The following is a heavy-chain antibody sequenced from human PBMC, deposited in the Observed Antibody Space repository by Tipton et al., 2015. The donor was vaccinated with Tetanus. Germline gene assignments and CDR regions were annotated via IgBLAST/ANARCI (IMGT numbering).Heavy chain of an antibody. CDR3: ASGSALDY. V-gene: IGHV3-21*01. J-gene: IGHJ4*02. Sequence: SLRLSCEVSGFVFSSYTMNWVRQAQGKGLEWVASISSTSSYIYYADSLKGRFTISRDNAKNSLYLQMNSLRAEDTAVYYCASGSALDYWGQGILVTVSS. CDR1: GFVFSSYT. CDR2: ISSTSSYI. D-gene: IGHD6-25*01.